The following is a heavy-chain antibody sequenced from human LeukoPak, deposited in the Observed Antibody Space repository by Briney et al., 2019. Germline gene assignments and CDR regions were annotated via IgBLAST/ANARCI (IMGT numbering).Heavy chain of an antibody. V-gene: IGHV1-69*06. J-gene: IGHJ3*02. D-gene: IGHD1-26*01. CDR1: AYTFTDYY. Sequence: SVKVSCKASAYTFTDYYIHWVRQAPGQGLEWMGGIIPMSDTANYPQKFRGRLTITADIPTSTVYMELSSLRAEDTAVYYCAREDDTGRYMGDDAFDIWGRGTMVTVSS. CDR2: IIPMSDTA. CDR3: AREDDTGRYMGDDAFDI.